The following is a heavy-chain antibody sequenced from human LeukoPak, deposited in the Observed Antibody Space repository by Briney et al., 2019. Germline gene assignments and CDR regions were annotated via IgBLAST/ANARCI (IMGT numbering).Heavy chain of an antibody. CDR1: GFTVSSNY. V-gene: IGHV3-66*01. Sequence: GGSLRLSCAASGFTVSSNYMSWVRQAPGKGLEWVSVIYGGGSTYYADSVKGRFTISRDNSKNTLYLQMNSLRAEDTAVYYCTKGGNYYYYMDVWGKGTTVTISS. CDR3: TKGGNYYYYMDV. CDR2: IYGGGST. J-gene: IGHJ6*03. D-gene: IGHD3-16*01.